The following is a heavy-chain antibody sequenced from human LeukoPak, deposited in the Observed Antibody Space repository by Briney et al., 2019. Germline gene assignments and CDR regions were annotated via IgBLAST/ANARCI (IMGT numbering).Heavy chain of an antibody. Sequence: SETLSLTCAVSGGSISSGGYSWSWIRQPPGKGLEWIGYIYHSGSTYYNPSLKSRVTISVDRSKNQFSLKLSSVTAADTAVYHCARGLDYYDSSGYVYWGQGTLVTVSS. CDR3: ARGLDYYDSSGYVY. CDR2: IYHSGST. CDR1: GGSISSGGYS. D-gene: IGHD3-22*01. V-gene: IGHV4-30-2*01. J-gene: IGHJ4*02.